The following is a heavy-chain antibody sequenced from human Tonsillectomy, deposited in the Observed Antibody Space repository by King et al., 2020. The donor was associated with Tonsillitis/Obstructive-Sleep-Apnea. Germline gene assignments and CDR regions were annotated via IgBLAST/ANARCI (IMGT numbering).Heavy chain of an antibody. V-gene: IGHV3-53*01. CDR1: GFTVSSNY. CDR2: IYSGGGT. CDR3: ARDRGPGAAAHSDY. J-gene: IGHJ4*02. D-gene: IGHD6-13*01. Sequence: GQLVQSGGGLIQPGGSLRLSCAASGFTVSSNYMSWVRQAPGKGLEWVSVIYSGGGTYYADSVKGRFTISRDNSKNTLYLQMNSLRAEDTAVYYCARDRGPGAAAHSDYWGQGTLVTVSS.